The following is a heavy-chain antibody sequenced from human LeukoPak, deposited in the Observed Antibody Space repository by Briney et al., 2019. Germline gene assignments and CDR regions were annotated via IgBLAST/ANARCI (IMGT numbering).Heavy chain of an antibody. J-gene: IGHJ4*02. CDR2: INPYSGGT. CDR3: ARIRGGNNYHFDY. CDR1: GYTFTDYY. D-gene: IGHD1-26*01. V-gene: IGHV1-2*02. Sequence: ASVKVSCKASGYTFTDYYMHWVRQAPGQGLEWMGWINPYSGGTNYAQNFQGRVTMTRDTSISTGYMELSRLGSDDTAVYYCARIRGGNNYHFDYWGQGTLVTVSS.